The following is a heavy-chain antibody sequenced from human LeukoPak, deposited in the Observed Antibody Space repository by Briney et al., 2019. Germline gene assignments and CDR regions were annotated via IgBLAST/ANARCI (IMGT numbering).Heavy chain of an antibody. J-gene: IGHJ5*02. CDR3: TTATEQQWLSLDH. Sequence: GGSLRLSCVASRFTLKTAWMSWVGQAPGKGLEWVGRIRSKTDGGTIDYAAPVKGRFSISRDDSKNTLYLQMNSLKTEDSAGHYCTTATEQQWLSLDHWGQGTLVTVSS. V-gene: IGHV3-15*01. CDR2: IRSKTDGGTI. D-gene: IGHD6-19*01. CDR1: RFTLKTAW.